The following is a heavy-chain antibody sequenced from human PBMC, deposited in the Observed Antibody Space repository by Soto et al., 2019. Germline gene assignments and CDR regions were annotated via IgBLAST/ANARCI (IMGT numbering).Heavy chain of an antibody. CDR2: INDSGNI. J-gene: IGHJ6*03. D-gene: IGHD3-10*01. CDR3: ARGFIVWFGELSRRGGYYYYMDV. Sequence: QVQLQQWGAGLLKPSETLSLTCAVYGGSFSGYQWSWIRQTPGKGLEWIGEINDSGNINYNPSLKSRVTILVDTAKKQISLKLSSVTAADTAVYYCARGFIVWFGELSRRGGYYYYMDVWGKGTTVTVSS. CDR1: GGSFSGYQ. V-gene: IGHV4-34*01.